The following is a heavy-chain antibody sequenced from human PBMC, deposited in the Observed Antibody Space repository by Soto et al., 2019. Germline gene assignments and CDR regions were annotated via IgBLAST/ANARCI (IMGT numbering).Heavy chain of an antibody. CDR3: ATNSDFGSGYAHSREDAFDI. CDR1: GYTFTTYD. J-gene: IGHJ3*02. V-gene: IGHV1-8*01. CDR2: MNPNTGST. Sequence: QVQLVQSGAEVKKPGASVKVSCKASGYTFTTYDLNWVRQATGQGLEWMGWMNPNTGSTGYAHKCKGSVTMTRNTSINTAYMELSSLRPEDTAVYYCATNSDFGSGYAHSREDAFDIWGQGTLVTVSS. D-gene: IGHD3-3*01.